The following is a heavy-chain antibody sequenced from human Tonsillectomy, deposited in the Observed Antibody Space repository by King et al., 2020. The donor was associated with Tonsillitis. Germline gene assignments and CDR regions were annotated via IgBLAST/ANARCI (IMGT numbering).Heavy chain of an antibody. CDR1: GFTFSSYS. D-gene: IGHD5-12*01. Sequence: QLVQSGGGLVKPGGSLRLSCAASGFTFSSYSMNWVRQAPGKGLEWGSSISSSSSYIYYADSVKGRFTISRDNAKNSLYLQMNSLRAEDTAVYYCARERDMVATGWFDPWGQGTLVTVSS. J-gene: IGHJ5*02. CDR2: ISSSSSYI. CDR3: ARERDMVATGWFDP. V-gene: IGHV3-21*01.